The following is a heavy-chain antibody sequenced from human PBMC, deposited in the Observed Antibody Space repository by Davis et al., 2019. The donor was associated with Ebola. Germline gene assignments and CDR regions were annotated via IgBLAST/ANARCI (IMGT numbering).Heavy chain of an antibody. CDR1: GFTFSSYW. CDR2: MNQDGGEK. Sequence: PGGSLRLSCAASGFTFSSYWMTWVRQAPGKGPEWVAHMNQDGGEKYHVDSVKGRFTISRDNAKNSLYLQMNSLRIEDTAVYYCAKGDDSGWYGFDYWGQGALVTVSS. J-gene: IGHJ4*02. V-gene: IGHV3-7*01. D-gene: IGHD6-19*01. CDR3: AKGDDSGWYGFDY.